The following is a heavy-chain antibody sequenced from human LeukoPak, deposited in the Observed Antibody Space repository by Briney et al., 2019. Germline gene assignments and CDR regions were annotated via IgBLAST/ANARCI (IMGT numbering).Heavy chain of an antibody. CDR3: ARVYSSSSNPFDY. J-gene: IGHJ4*02. Sequence: SETLSLTCAVYGGSFSGYYWSWIRQPPGKGLEWIGEINHSGSTNYNPSLKSRVTISVDTSKNQFSLMLSSVTAADTAVYYCARVYSSSSNPFDYWGQGTLVTVSS. D-gene: IGHD6-13*01. V-gene: IGHV4-34*01. CDR1: GGSFSGYY. CDR2: INHSGST.